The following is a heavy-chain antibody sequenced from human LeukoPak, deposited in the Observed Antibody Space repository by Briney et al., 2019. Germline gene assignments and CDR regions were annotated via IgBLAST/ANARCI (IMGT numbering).Heavy chain of an antibody. Sequence: SETLSLTCSVSGGSISSSNYYWDWIRQPPGKGLEWIGSIYSSGSTYYNPSLKSRVTLSVDTSKNLFSLRLNSVTAADTALYYCARDESDDFWSGYYDYWGQGTLVTVSS. CDR1: GGSISSSNYY. J-gene: IGHJ4*02. V-gene: IGHV4-39*07. CDR3: ARDESDDFWSGYYDY. CDR2: IYSSGST. D-gene: IGHD3-3*01.